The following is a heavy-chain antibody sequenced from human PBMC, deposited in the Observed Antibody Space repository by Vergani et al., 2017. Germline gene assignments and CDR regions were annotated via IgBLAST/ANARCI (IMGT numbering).Heavy chain of an antibody. V-gene: IGHV3-23*01. CDR1: GFTFSTYA. CDR3: AGXQGTSAYYYGGFDY. CDR2: ISSDGGST. J-gene: IGHJ4*02. Sequence: EVQLLESGGDLVQPGGSLRLSCAASGFTFSTYAMTWVRQAPGKGLEWVSTISSDGGSTYYADSVEGRFTISRDNSKNTLSLQMNSLTAEDTAIYYCAGXQGTSAYYYGGFDYWGQGILVTVSS. D-gene: IGHD3-22*01.